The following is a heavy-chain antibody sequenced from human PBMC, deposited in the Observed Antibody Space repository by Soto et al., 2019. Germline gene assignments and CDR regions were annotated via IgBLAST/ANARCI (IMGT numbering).Heavy chain of an antibody. CDR2: IKSKTDGGTT. CDR3: TTDLDILTGENFDY. CDR1: GFTFSNAW. D-gene: IGHD3-9*01. J-gene: IGHJ4*02. V-gene: IGHV3-15*01. Sequence: GGSLRLSCAASGFTFSNAWMSWVRQAPGKGLEWDGRIKSKTDGGTTDYAAPVKGRFTISRDDSKNTLYLQMNSLKTEDTAVYYCTTDLDILTGENFDYWGQGTLVTVSS.